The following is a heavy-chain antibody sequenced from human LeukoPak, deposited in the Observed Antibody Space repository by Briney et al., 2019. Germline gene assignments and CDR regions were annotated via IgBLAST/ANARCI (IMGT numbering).Heavy chain of an antibody. D-gene: IGHD3-22*01. CDR1: GYTFTGYY. J-gene: IGHJ3*02. Sequence: ASVKVSCKASGYTFTGYYMHWVRQAPGQGLEWMGWINPNSGGTNYAQKFQGRVTMTRDTSISTAYMELSRLRSDGTAVYYCARADTMIAPREAAAFDIWGQGTMVTVSS. V-gene: IGHV1-2*02. CDR3: ARADTMIAPREAAAFDI. CDR2: INPNSGGT.